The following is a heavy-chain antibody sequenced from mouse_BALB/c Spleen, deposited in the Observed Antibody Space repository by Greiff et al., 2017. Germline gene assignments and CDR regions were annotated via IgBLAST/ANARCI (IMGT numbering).Heavy chain of an antibody. J-gene: IGHJ4*01. V-gene: IGHV14-4*02. Sequence: VQLKQSGAELVRSGASVKLSCTASGFNIKDYYMHWVKQRPEQGLEWIGWIDPENGDTEYAPKFQGKATMTADTSSNTAYLQLSSLTSEDTAVYFCARERNDYGYYAMDYWGQGTSVTVSS. D-gene: IGHD2-4*01. CDR1: GFNIKDYY. CDR3: ARERNDYGYYAMDY. CDR2: IDPENGDT.